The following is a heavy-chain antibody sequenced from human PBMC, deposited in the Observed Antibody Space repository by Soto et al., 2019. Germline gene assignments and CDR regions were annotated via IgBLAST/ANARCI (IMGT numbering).Heavy chain of an antibody. D-gene: IGHD3-22*01. CDR3: ARDEPYYDSSGYYPGHYFDY. CDR2: IIPIFGTA. CDR1: GGTFSSYA. V-gene: IGHV1-69*13. J-gene: IGHJ4*02. Sequence: SVKVSCKASGGTFSSYAISWVRQAPGQGLEWMGGIIPIFGTANYAQKFQGRVTITADESTSTAYMELSSLRSEDTAVYYCARDEPYYDSSGYYPGHYFDYWGQGTLVTVSS.